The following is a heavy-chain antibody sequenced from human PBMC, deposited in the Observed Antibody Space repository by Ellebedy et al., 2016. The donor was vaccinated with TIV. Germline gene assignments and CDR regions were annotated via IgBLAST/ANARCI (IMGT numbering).Heavy chain of an antibody. J-gene: IGHJ4*02. CDR3: ARDSSGYASRYDS. V-gene: IGHV4-61*03. CDR2: IFYSGST. CDR1: GDSVIRGSDY. Sequence: SETLSLTXTVSGDSVIRGSDYWTWIRQPPGKGLEWIGYIFYSGSTNYNPSLKSRVTISLDTSKNYISLNLTSVTAADTAVYYCARDSSGYASRYDSWGQGTLVTVSS. D-gene: IGHD5-12*01.